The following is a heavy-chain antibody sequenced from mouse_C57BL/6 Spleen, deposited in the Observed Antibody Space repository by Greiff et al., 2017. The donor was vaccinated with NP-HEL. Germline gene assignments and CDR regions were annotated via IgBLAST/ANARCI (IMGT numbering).Heavy chain of an antibody. J-gene: IGHJ2*01. D-gene: IGHD2-2*01. CDR2: IYPGSGST. CDR3: ARGTMVTTGDY. CDR1: GYTFTSYW. V-gene: IGHV1-55*01. Sequence: QVQLQQPGAELVKPGASVKMSCKASGYTFTSYWITWVKQRPGQGLEWIGDIYPGSGSTNYIEKFKSKATLTVDTSSSTAYMQLSSLTSEDSAVYYCARGTMVTTGDYWGQGTTLTVSS.